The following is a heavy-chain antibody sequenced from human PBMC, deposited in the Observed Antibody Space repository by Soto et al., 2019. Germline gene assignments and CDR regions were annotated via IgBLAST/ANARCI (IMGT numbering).Heavy chain of an antibody. J-gene: IGHJ4*02. Sequence: SETLSLTCAVSCGSISSGAYSWSWIRQPPGKGLEWIGYIYHSGSTSYSPSLKSRVTISVDRSKNQFSLKLTSVTAADTAVYYCARVAVGYDFDYWGQGTLVTVSS. CDR2: IYHSGST. V-gene: IGHV4-30-2*01. D-gene: IGHD5-12*01. CDR1: CGSISSGAYS. CDR3: ARVAVGYDFDY.